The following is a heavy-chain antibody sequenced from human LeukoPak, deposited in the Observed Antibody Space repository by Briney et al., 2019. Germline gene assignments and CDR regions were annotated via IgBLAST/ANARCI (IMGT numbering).Heavy chain of an antibody. D-gene: IGHD3-10*01. Sequence: PSQTLSLTCAVSGGSISSGGYSWSWIRQPPGKGLEWIGYIYHSGSTYYNPSLKSRVTISVDRSKNQFSLKLSSVTAADTAVYYCARARITMVRGVFPNWFDPWGQGTLVTVSS. CDR1: GGSISSGGYS. CDR2: IYHSGST. V-gene: IGHV4-30-2*01. CDR3: ARARITMVRGVFPNWFDP. J-gene: IGHJ5*02.